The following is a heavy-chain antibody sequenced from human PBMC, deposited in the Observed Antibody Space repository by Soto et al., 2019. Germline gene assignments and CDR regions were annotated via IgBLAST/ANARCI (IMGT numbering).Heavy chain of an antibody. J-gene: IGHJ3*02. Sequence: PGESLKISCKGSGNSFTTYWIGWVRQMPGKGLEWMGIIYPGDSDTRYSPSLQGQVTISVDKSITTAYLQWSSLKASDTAMYYCARHPRCPNGNCPSSDAFDIWGQGTMVTVS. CDR3: ARHPRCPNGNCPSSDAFDI. CDR2: IYPGDSDT. D-gene: IGHD2-8*01. CDR1: GNSFTTYW. V-gene: IGHV5-51*01.